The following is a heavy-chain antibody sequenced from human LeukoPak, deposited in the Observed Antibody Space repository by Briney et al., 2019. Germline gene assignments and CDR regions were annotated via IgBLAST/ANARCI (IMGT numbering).Heavy chain of an antibody. J-gene: IGHJ6*03. CDR3: ARGSNSNYDFWSGYYSPFYYYYYYMDV. CDR2: INPNSGGT. Sequence: ASVKVSCKASGYTFTGYYMHWVRQAPGQGLEWMGWINPNSGGTNYAQKFQGRVTMTRDTSISTAYMELSRLRSDDTAVYYCARGSNSNYDFWSGYYSPFYYYYYYMDVWGKGTTVTVSS. D-gene: IGHD3-3*01. V-gene: IGHV1-2*02. CDR1: GYTFTGYY.